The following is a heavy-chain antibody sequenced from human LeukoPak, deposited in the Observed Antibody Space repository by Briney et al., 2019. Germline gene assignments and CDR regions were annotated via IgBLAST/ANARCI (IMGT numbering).Heavy chain of an antibody. CDR1: GGTFSSYA. CDR3: ARDCSGGSCYSEVSWFDP. CDR2: VIPIFGTA. D-gene: IGHD2-15*01. Sequence: GASVKVSCKASGGTFSSYAISWVRPAPGQGLEWMGGVIPIFGTANYAQKFQGRVTITADESTSTAYMELSSLRSEDTAVYYCARDCSGGSCYSEVSWFDPWGQGTLVTVSS. J-gene: IGHJ5*02. V-gene: IGHV1-69*13.